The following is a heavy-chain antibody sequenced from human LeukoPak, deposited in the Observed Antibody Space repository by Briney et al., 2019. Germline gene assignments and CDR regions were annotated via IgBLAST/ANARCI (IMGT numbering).Heavy chain of an antibody. Sequence: SVKVSCKASGGTFSSYAISWVRQAPGQGLEWMGGIIPIFGTANYAQKFQGRVTVTTDESTSTAYMELSSLRSEDTAVYYCASGLGELGFDYWGQGTLVTVSS. D-gene: IGHD3-10*01. CDR2: IIPIFGTA. CDR1: GGTFSSYA. CDR3: ASGLGELGFDY. V-gene: IGHV1-69*05. J-gene: IGHJ4*02.